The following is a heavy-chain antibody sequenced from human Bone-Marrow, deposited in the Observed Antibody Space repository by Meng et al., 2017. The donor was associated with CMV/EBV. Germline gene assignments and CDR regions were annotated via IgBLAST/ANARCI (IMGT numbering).Heavy chain of an antibody. CDR3: ARESSGYYYRYYYGMDV. J-gene: IGHJ6*02. Sequence: ASVKVSCKASGYTFTGYYMHWVRQAPGQGLEWMGWINPNSGGTNYAQKFQGRVTMTRDTSISTAYMELSRLRSDDTAVYYCARESSGYYYRYYYGMDVWGQGTTVTGSS. V-gene: IGHV1-2*02. CDR1: GYTFTGYY. CDR2: INPNSGGT. D-gene: IGHD3-22*01.